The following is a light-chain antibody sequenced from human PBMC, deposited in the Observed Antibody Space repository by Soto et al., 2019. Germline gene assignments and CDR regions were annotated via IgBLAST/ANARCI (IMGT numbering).Light chain of an antibody. J-gene: IGKJ1*01. CDR2: ATS. Sequence: EIVLTQSPGTLSLSPGERATLSCRAIQSVSSNYLAWYQQKPGQAPRLLIYATSSRATGIPDRFSGSGSGTDFTLAISRLEPEDFAVYYCHQYGYSSWTFGQGTKV. CDR1: QSVSSNY. V-gene: IGKV3-20*01. CDR3: HQYGYSSWT.